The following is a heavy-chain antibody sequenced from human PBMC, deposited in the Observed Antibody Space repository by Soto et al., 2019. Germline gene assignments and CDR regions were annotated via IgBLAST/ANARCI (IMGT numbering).Heavy chain of an antibody. V-gene: IGHV1-8*01. CDR1: GYTFTSYD. CDR2: MNPNSGNT. CDR3: ATMNSWCYYDDAFDV. J-gene: IGHJ3*01. D-gene: IGHD1-26*01. Sequence: ASVKVSCKASGYTFTSYDINWVRQATGQGLEWMGWMNPNSGNTGYAQKFQGRVTMTRNTSISTAFMELSSLRSEDTAVYCCATMNSWCYYDDAFDVWGQGTMVTVSS.